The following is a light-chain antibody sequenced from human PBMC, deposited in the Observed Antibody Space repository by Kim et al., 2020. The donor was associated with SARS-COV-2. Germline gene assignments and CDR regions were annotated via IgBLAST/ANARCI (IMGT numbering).Light chain of an antibody. J-gene: IGLJ2*01. CDR1: SNDVSRYNY. V-gene: IGLV2-14*04. CDR3: SSYTSSSTVV. CDR2: NVS. Sequence: PGQSITISCTRTSNDVSRYNYVSWYQQRPSKAPKLMIYNVSKRPSGVSNRFSGSKSSNTASLTISGLQAEDEADYYCSSYTSSSTVVFGGGTKLTVL.